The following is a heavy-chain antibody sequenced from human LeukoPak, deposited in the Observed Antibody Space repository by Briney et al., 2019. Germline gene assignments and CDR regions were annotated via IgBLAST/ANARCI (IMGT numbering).Heavy chain of an antibody. Sequence: GGSLRLSCEGSAFIFSGHWMNWVRQAPGKGLEWVANIKPDGTTKFYVDSVKGRFTISRDNALNSLYLQMNSLRAEDTAIYYCARSIPYGTTWYGRSDYWGQGTTVTVSS. CDR2: IKPDGTTK. CDR3: ARSIPYGTTWYGRSDY. J-gene: IGHJ4*03. V-gene: IGHV3-7*03. D-gene: IGHD6-13*01. CDR1: AFIFSGHW.